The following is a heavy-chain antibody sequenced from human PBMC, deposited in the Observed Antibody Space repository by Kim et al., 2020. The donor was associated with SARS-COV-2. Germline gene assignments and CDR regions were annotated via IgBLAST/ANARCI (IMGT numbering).Heavy chain of an antibody. Sequence: GGSLRLSCAASGFTFDDYAMHWVRQAPGKGLEWVSGISWNSGSIGYADSVKGRFTISRDNAKNSLYLQMNSLRAEDTALYYCAKDITRGVMLLVFGGMDVWGQGTTVTVSS. CDR3: AKDITRGVMLLVFGGMDV. J-gene: IGHJ6*02. D-gene: IGHD3-16*01. V-gene: IGHV3-9*01. CDR1: GFTFDDYA. CDR2: ISWNSGSI.